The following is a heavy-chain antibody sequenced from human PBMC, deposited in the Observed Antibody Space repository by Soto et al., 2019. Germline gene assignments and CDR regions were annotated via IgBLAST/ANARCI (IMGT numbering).Heavy chain of an antibody. CDR3: ARRSRDYYDSSGYYWVVDY. V-gene: IGHV4-39*01. Sequence: QLQLQESGPGLVKPSETLSLTCTVSGGSISSSSYYWGWIRQPPGKGLEWIGSIYYSGSTYYNPSLKSRVTISVDTSKNQFSLKLSSVTAADTAVYYCARRSRDYYDSSGYYWVVDYWGPGTLVTVSS. CDR2: IYYSGST. CDR1: GGSISSSSYY. D-gene: IGHD3-22*01. J-gene: IGHJ4*02.